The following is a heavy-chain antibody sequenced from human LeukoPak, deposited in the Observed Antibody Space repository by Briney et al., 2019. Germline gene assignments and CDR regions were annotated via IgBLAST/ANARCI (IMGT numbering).Heavy chain of an antibody. V-gene: IGHV3-7*01. D-gene: IGHD6-13*01. CDR1: GFTFRSHW. J-gene: IGHJ3*02. Sequence: GGSLRLSCVASGFTFRSHWMSRVRQAPGKGLEWVANIKLDGSEKYYVDSVMGRFTVSRDNAENSLYLQINSLRADDTAVYFCARDSEHSSSFAFDIWGQGTMVTVSS. CDR2: IKLDGSEK. CDR3: ARDSEHSSSFAFDI.